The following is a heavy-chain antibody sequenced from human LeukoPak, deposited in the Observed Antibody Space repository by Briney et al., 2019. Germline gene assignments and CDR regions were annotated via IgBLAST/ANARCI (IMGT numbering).Heavy chain of an antibody. Sequence: SETLSLTCTVSGGSISSYYWSWIRQPAGKGLEWIGRIHTSGSINYNPSLKSRVTMSVDTSKNQFSLKLSSVTAADTAVYYCARAYQPLGGLSFPDYWGQGTLVTVSS. CDR1: GGSISSYY. V-gene: IGHV4-4*07. J-gene: IGHJ4*02. CDR3: ARAYQPLGGLSFPDY. D-gene: IGHD3-16*02. CDR2: IHTSGSI.